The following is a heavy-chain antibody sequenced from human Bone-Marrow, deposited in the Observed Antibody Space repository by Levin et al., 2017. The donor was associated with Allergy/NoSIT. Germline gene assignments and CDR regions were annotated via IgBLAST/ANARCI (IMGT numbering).Heavy chain of an antibody. V-gene: IGHV3-33*01. CDR2: IWYDGSNK. Sequence: PGGSLRLSCAASGFTFSTYGMHWVRQAPGKGLEWVAVIWYDGSNKYYADSVKGRFTISRDISGNTVYLQMSSLRAEDTAVYYCARDRVSASYYVTYFYYGMDVWGQGTTVTVSS. J-gene: IGHJ6*02. CDR3: ARDRVSASYYVTYFYYGMDV. D-gene: IGHD3-10*01. CDR1: GFTFSTYG.